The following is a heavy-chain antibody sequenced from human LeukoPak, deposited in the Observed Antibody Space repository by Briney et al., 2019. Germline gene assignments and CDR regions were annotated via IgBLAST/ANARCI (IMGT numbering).Heavy chain of an antibody. J-gene: IGHJ4*02. CDR1: GGSISSGGYY. Sequence: SQTLSLTCTVSGGSISSGGYYWSWIRQHPGKGLGWIGYIYYSGSTYYNPSLKSRVTISVDTSKNQFSLKLSSVTAADTAVYYCARYHYASGSSDYWGQGTLVTVSS. CDR3: ARYHYASGSSDY. CDR2: IYYSGST. V-gene: IGHV4-31*03. D-gene: IGHD3-10*01.